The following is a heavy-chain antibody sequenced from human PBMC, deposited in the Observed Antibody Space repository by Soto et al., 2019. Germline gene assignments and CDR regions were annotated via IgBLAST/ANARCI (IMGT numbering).Heavy chain of an antibody. CDR3: ARGGGHYYREDYFDS. CDR2: IFHTGTT. J-gene: IGHJ4*02. CDR1: GDSIIGIYH. D-gene: IGHD1-26*01. V-gene: IGHV4-38-2*01. Sequence: PSETLSLTCAVSGDSIIGIYHWAWIRQPPGRSLEWIASIFHTGTTYYTPSLKSRVTISVDTSKNQFSLRLSSVTAADTAVYFCARGGGHYYREDYFDSWGQGAQVTVSS.